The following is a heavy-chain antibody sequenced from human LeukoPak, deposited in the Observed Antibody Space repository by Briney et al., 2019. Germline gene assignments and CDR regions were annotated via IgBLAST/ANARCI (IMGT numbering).Heavy chain of an antibody. D-gene: IGHD2-21*01. CDR3: AKVAYCETYRCHYYFDY. Sequence: GASVKVSCKASGGTFSSYAISWVRQAPGQGLEWMGGIIPIFDTANYAQKFQGRVTITADESTSTAYMELSSLRSEDTAVYYCAKVAYCETYRCHYYFDYWGQGTLVTVSS. CDR2: IIPIFDTA. CDR1: GGTFSSYA. V-gene: IGHV1-69*13. J-gene: IGHJ4*02.